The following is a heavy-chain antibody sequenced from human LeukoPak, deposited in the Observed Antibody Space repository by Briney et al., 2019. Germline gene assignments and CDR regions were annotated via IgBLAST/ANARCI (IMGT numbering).Heavy chain of an antibody. V-gene: IGHV1-2*02. CDR1: GYTFTGYY. J-gene: IGHJ4*02. CDR2: INPNSGGT. D-gene: IGHD4-17*01. CDR3: ARDSYGDYLGGGGDY. Sequence: ASVKVSCKASGYTFTGYYMHWVRQAPGQGLEWMGWINPNSGGTNYAQKFQGRVTMTRDTSISTAYMELSRLRSDGTAVYYCARDSYGDYLGGGGDYWGQGTLVTVSS.